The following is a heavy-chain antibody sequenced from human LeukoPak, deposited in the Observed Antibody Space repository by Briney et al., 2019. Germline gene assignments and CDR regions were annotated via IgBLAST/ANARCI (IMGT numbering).Heavy chain of an antibody. CDR1: GFRFSKFA. CDR2: ISDSGSRT. Sequence: GGSLRLSCVPSGFRFSKFAMSGVRQAPGRGGEGGSGISDSGSRTYYADSVKGRFTISRDNSKSTLYLQLSRLRVDDTAICYCAKDGTLWSGAYYVDYWGQGPLVTVSS. CDR3: AKDGTLWSGAYYVDY. D-gene: IGHD3-10*01. V-gene: IGHV3-23*01. J-gene: IGHJ4*02.